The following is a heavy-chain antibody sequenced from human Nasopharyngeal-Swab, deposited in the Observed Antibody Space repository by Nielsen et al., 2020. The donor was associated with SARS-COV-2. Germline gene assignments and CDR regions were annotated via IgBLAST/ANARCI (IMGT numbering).Heavy chain of an antibody. CDR2: ISSNGGST. CDR3: VKDRGAHSVVVVAAS. CDR1: GFTFSSYT. Sequence: GGSLRLSRSASGFTFSSYTMHWVRQAPGKGLEHVSAISSNGGSTYYADSVKGRFTISRDNSKNTLNLQMSSLRAEDTAVYYCVKDRGAHSVVVVAASWGQGTLVTVSS. V-gene: IGHV3-64D*06. J-gene: IGHJ4*02. D-gene: IGHD2-15*01.